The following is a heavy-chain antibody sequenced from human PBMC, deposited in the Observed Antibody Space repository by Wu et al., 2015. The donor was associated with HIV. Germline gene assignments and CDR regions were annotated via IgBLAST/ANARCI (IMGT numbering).Heavy chain of an antibody. CDR1: GGSISSYY. CDR2: IYTSGST. D-gene: IGHD6-19*01. Sequence: QVQLQESGPGLVKPSETLSLTCTVSGGSISSYYWSWIRQPAGKGLGWIGRIYTSGSTNYNPSLKSRVTMSVDTSKNQFSLKLSSVTAADTAVYYCARVRDVAVAAPGYFDYWGQGTLGHRLL. CDR3: ARVRDVAVAAPGYFDY. J-gene: IGHJ4*02. V-gene: IGHV4-4*07.